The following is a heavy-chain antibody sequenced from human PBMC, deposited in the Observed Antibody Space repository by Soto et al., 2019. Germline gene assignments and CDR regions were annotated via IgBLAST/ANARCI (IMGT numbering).Heavy chain of an antibody. CDR2: IYYSGST. CDR1: SGSISSSSYY. V-gene: IGHV4-39*01. D-gene: IGHD4-17*01. Sequence: QLQLQESGPGLVKPSETLSLTCTVSSGSISSSSYYWGWIRQPPGKGLEWIGSIYYSGSTYYNPSLKSRVTIAVDTSKNQFSRKLSSGTAADTAVYYGARHSIPDGDYYYYYYMDVWGKGTTVTVSS. CDR3: ARHSIPDGDYYYYYYMDV. J-gene: IGHJ6*03.